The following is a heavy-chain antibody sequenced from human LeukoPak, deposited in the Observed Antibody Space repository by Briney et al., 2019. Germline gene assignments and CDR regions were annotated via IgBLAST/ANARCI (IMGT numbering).Heavy chain of an antibody. J-gene: IGHJ4*02. CDR3: ARGTTVVTPRLDY. CDR1: GGSFSGYY. CDR2: INHSGST. Sequence: SETLSLTCAVYGGSFSGYYWSWIRQPPGKGLEWIGEINHSGSTNYNPSLKSRVTISVDTSKNQFPLKLSSVTAADTAVYYCARGTTVVTPRLDYWGQGTLVTVSS. D-gene: IGHD4-23*01. V-gene: IGHV4-34*01.